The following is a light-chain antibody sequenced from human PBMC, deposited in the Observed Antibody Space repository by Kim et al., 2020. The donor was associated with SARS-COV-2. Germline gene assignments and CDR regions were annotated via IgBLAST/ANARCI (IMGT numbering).Light chain of an antibody. J-gene: IGLJ2*01. CDR1: SLRTYY. V-gene: IGLV3-19*01. CDR2: GKN. Sequence: SSELTQDPAVSVALGQTVRITCQGDSLRTYYASWYQQKPGQAPVLVFYGKNNRPSGIPDRFSGSSSGNTASLTITGAQVEDETDYYCKSRDSSGKVVFGGGTQLTVL. CDR3: KSRDSSGKVV.